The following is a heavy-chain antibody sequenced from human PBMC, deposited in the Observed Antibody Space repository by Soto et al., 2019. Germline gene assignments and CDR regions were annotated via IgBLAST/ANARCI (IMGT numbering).Heavy chain of an antibody. Sequence: EEQLVDSGGGLVQPGGSLRLSCLASGFTFSGHSMVWVRQAPGKGLEWLSYITASSRTVTYTESVQGRFSISRDNAKNSLFLRVDSLRAEDTAVYYCARGRLWGHLDFLGKGTTVAVSS. J-gene: IGHJ6*04. CDR3: ARGRLWGHLDF. CDR2: ITASSRTV. V-gene: IGHV3-48*01. CDR1: GFTFSGHS. D-gene: IGHD3-16*01.